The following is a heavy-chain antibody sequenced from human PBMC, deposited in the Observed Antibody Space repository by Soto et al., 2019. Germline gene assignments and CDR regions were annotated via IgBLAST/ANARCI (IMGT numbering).Heavy chain of an antibody. CDR2: IIPILGIA. CDR1: GGTFSGYT. V-gene: IGHV1-69*02. J-gene: IGHJ6*03. CDR3: VLSDYAYYYYMDV. Sequence: QVQLVQSGAEVKKPGSSVKVSCKASGGTFSGYTISWVRQAPGQGLEWMGRIIPILGIANYAQKFQGRVTITTDKSTSTAYMELSSLRSEDTAVYYCVLSDYAYYYYMDVWGKGTTVTVSS. D-gene: IGHD4-17*01.